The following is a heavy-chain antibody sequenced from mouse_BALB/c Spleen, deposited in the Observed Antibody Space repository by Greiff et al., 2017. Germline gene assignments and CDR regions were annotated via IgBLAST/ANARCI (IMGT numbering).Heavy chain of an antibody. J-gene: IGHJ1*01. Sequence: QVQLKESGPGLVAPSQCLSITCTVSGFSLTSYDISWISQRPGKGLEWLGVIWTGGGTNYNSAFMSRMSISKDDSTSKVFLKMNSLQTDDTAIYYCGTDKGYDWYFDVWGAGTTVTVSA. CDR2: IWTGGGT. CDR1: GFSLTSYD. V-gene: IGHV2-9-2*01. CDR3: GTDKGYDWYFDV. D-gene: IGHD2-14*01.